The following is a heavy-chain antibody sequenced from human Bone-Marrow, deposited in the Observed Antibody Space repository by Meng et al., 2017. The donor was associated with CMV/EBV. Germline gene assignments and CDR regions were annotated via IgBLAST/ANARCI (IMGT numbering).Heavy chain of an antibody. CDR2: MNPNSGNT. CDR3: ARAETVWSGYYTEYYFDY. CDR1: GYTFTSYD. Sequence: ASVKVSCKASGYTFTSYDINWVRQATGQGLEWMGWMNPNSGNTGYAQKFQGRVTMTRNTSISTAYMELRSLRSYDTAVYYCARAETVWSGYYTEYYFDYWGQGTLVTVSS. J-gene: IGHJ4*02. V-gene: IGHV1-8*01. D-gene: IGHD3-3*01.